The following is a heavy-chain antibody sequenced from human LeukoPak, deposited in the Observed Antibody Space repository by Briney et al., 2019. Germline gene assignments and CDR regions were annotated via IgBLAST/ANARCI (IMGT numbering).Heavy chain of an antibody. D-gene: IGHD1-1*01. Sequence: GGSLRLSCAASGFTFSSYGMHWVRQAPGKGLEWVAFIRYDGSNKYYADSVKGRFTISRDNSKNTLYLQMNSLRAEDTAVYYCAKDPTTYYYYYMDVWGKRSTVTFSS. CDR1: GFTFSSYG. V-gene: IGHV3-30*02. CDR3: AKDPTTYYYYYMDV. CDR2: IRYDGSNK. J-gene: IGHJ6*03.